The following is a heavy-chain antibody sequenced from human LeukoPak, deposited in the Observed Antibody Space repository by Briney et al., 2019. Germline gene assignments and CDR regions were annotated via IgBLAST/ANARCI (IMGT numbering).Heavy chain of an antibody. J-gene: IGHJ3*02. CDR3: ASLTATHARSDAFDI. D-gene: IGHD5-18*01. CDR1: GYTFTSYD. Sequence: ASVKVSCKASGYTFTSYDINWVRQATGQGLEWMGWMNPNSGNTGYAQKFQGGVTITRNTSISTAYMELSSLRSEDTAVYYCASLTATHARSDAFDIWGQGTMVTVSS. V-gene: IGHV1-8*03. CDR2: MNPNSGNT.